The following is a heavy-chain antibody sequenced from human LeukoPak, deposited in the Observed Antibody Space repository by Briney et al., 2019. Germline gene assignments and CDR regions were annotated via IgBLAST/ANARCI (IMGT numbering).Heavy chain of an antibody. CDR1: GFTFSSYS. J-gene: IGHJ6*03. CDR2: ISSSSSYI. CDR3: ARDVREYYGDLFYYYYYMDV. Sequence: GGSLRLSCAASGFTFSSYSMNWVRQAPGKGLEWVSSISSSSSYIYYADSVKGRFTISRDNAKNSLYLQMNSLRAEDTAVYYCARDVREYYGDLFYYYYYMDVWGKGTTVTVSS. V-gene: IGHV3-21*01. D-gene: IGHD4-17*01.